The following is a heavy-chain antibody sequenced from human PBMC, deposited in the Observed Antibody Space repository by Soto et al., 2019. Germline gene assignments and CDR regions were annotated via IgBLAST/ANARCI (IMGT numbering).Heavy chain of an antibody. Sequence: QVQLVQSGAEVKKPGASVKVSCKASGYIFIHYYIHWVRQAPGQGLEWMAIINLNGGSTNYAQNFQGRVTLTSDTSTSTVSIELNILGSDDTAVYFCARSLLQGDFWGHGTLVNGSS. D-gene: IGHD2-21*01. J-gene: IGHJ4*01. V-gene: IGHV1-46*01. CDR3: ARSLLQGDF. CDR2: INLNGGST. CDR1: GYIFIHYY.